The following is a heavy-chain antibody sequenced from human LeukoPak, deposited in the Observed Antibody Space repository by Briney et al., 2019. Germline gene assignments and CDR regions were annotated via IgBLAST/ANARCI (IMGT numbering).Heavy chain of an antibody. V-gene: IGHV1-2*02. CDR3: ARDPYSGNYGAYYYYYMDV. CDR2: INPNSGGT. Sequence: ASVKVSCKASGYTFTGYYTHWVRQAPGQGLEWMGWINPNSGGTNCAQKFQGRVTMTRDTSINTAYMELSSLRFDDTAVYYCARDPYSGNYGAYYYYYMDVWGKGTTVTISS. CDR1: GYTFTGYY. J-gene: IGHJ6*03. D-gene: IGHD1-26*01.